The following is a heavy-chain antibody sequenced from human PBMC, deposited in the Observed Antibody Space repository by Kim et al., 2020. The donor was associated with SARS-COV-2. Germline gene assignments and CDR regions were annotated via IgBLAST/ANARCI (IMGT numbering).Heavy chain of an antibody. V-gene: IGHV3-21*01. D-gene: IGHD1-26*01. Sequence: GGSLRLSCAASGFTFSSYSMNWVRQAPGKGLEWVSSISSSSSYIYYADSVKGRFTISRDNAKNSLYLQMNSLRAEDTAVYYCARDFGRLEQYSGSYYVAFDIWGQGTMVTVSS. CDR3: ARDFGRLEQYSGSYYVAFDI. CDR1: GFTFSSYS. J-gene: IGHJ3*02. CDR2: ISSSSSYI.